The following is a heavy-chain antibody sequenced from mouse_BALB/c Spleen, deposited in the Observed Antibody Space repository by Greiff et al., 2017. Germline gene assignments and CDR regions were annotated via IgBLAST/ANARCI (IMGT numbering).Heavy chain of an antibody. J-gene: IGHJ4*01. V-gene: IGHV5-6*01. CDR1: GFTFSSYG. D-gene: IGHD2-4*01. CDR2: ISSGGSYT. CDR3: ARPRYDYDGGYYAMDY. Sequence: EVKVVESGGDLVKPGGSLKLSCAASGFTFSSYGMSWVRQTPDKRLEWVATISSGGSYTYYPDSVKGRFTISRDNAKNTLYLQMSSLKSEDTAMYYCARPRYDYDGGYYAMDYWGQGTSVTVSS.